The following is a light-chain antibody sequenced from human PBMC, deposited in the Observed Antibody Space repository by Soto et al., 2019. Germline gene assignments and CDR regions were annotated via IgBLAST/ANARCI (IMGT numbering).Light chain of an antibody. CDR3: QQYNSYSCT. J-gene: IGKJ1*01. CDR1: PSISSW. V-gene: IGKV1-5*01. CDR2: DAS. Sequence: DIQMTQSPSTLSASVGAIVTITCRASPSISSWLAWYQQKPGKAPKLLIYDASSLESGVPSRFSGTGSGTEFTLTISSLQPDDFATYYCQQYNSYSCTFGQGTKVEIK.